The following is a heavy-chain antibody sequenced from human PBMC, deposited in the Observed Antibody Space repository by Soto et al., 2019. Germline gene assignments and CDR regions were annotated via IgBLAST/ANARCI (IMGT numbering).Heavy chain of an antibody. D-gene: IGHD3-22*01. CDR1: GGSISGYY. V-gene: IGHV4-59*01. J-gene: IGHJ1*01. CDR2: FHYSGST. CDR3: ARSLPHYDSNGSRESSHY. Sequence: SETLSLTCTVSGGSISGYYWSWVRQPPGKGLEWIGYFHYSGSTNYNPSLRSRLTISADTSKNQVSLRLSSVTAADTAVYYCARSLPHYDSNGSRESSHYWGQGTLVTVSS.